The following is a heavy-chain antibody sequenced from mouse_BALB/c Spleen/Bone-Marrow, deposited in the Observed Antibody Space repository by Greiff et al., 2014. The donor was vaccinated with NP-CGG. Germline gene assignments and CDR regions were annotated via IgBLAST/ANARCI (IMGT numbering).Heavy chain of an antibody. J-gene: IGHJ2*01. D-gene: IGHD1-2*01. CDR2: IDPANGNS. CDR1: GFNIKDTY. CDR3: SRYRDGYTAAFDY. Sequence: VQLKESGAELVKPGASVKLSCTASGFNIKDTYMHWVKQRPEQGLEWIGRIDPANGNSKYDPKSHGKATITADTSSNTTYLQLSSHTSEDDAIDYYSRYRDGYTAAFDYWGQGTTLTVSS. V-gene: IGHV14-3*02.